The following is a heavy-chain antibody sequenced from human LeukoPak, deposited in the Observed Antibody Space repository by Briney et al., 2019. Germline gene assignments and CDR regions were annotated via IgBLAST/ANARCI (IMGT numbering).Heavy chain of an antibody. CDR3: ARDQSYSSSWYGSY. V-gene: IGHV4-34*01. CDR1: GGSFSGYY. Sequence: SETLSLTCAVYGGSFSGYYWSWIRQPPGKGLEWIGEINHSGSTNYNPSLKSRVTISVDTSKNQFSLKLSSVTAADTAVYYCARDQSYSSSWYGSYWGQGTLVTVSS. J-gene: IGHJ4*02. D-gene: IGHD6-13*01. CDR2: INHSGST.